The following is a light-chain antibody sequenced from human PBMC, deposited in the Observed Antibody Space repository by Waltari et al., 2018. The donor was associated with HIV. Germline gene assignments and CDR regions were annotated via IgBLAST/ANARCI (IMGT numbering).Light chain of an antibody. CDR1: TSNLGHHF. Sequence: QSVLTQPPSVSAAPAQTVTISCSASTSNLGHHFVSWYQHLPGTAPNLLIFESNKRPSGIPDRFSGSQSGTSATLAISGLQTGDEAAYYCGTWDTSLRAVVFGGGTKLTVL. J-gene: IGLJ2*01. V-gene: IGLV1-51*02. CDR3: GTWDTSLRAVV. CDR2: ESN.